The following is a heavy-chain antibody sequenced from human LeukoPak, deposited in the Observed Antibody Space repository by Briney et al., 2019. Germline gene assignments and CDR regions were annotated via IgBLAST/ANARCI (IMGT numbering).Heavy chain of an antibody. V-gene: IGHV3-73*01. CDR1: GFTFSGSA. Sequence: GGSLRLSCATSGFTFSGSAIHWVRQASGKGLEWVGRIRSKSNSYATTDVASVRGRFSISRDDSKNTAYLQMNSLKTEDTAVYYCTRPSYDSSVSGVVYWGQGTLVTVSS. D-gene: IGHD3-22*01. CDR2: IRSKSNSYAT. J-gene: IGHJ4*02. CDR3: TRPSYDSSVSGVVY.